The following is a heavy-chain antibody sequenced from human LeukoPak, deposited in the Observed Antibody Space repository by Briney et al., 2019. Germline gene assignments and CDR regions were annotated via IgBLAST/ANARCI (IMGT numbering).Heavy chain of an antibody. D-gene: IGHD2-2*01. Sequence: PSETLSLTCTVSGGXISSYYCSWIRQPPGKGLEWIGYIYYSGSTNYNPSLKSRVTISVDTSKNQFSLKLSSVTAADTAVYYCARDSRLNHFDYWGQGTLVTVSS. CDR3: ARDSRLNHFDY. J-gene: IGHJ4*02. V-gene: IGHV4-59*01. CDR2: IYYSGST. CDR1: GGXISSYY.